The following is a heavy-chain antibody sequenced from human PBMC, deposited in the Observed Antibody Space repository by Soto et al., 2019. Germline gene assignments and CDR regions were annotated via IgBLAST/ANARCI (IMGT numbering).Heavy chain of an antibody. CDR2: ISGYNGDT. CDR1: GYTFTRYG. CDR3: AKNGQPPYYYYGMDV. J-gene: IGHJ6*02. D-gene: IGHD2-8*01. V-gene: IGHV1-18*01. Sequence: QGHLVQSGAEVKKPGASVKVSCNASGYTFTRYGISWVRQAPGQGLEWMGGISGYNGDTNYAQRFQGRVTMTIDTSTSTAYMELRSLTSDDTAVYYCAKNGQPPYYYYGMDVWCQGTSVTVSS.